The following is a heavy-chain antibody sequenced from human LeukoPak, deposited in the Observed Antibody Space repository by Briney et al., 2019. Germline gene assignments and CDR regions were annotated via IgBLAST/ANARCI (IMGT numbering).Heavy chain of an antibody. CDR3: TTVRPGTSGYSY. CDR2: VRSKADGGTT. D-gene: IGHD3-22*01. J-gene: IGHJ4*02. CDR1: GFTFSSAW. Sequence: PGGSLRLSCAASGFTFSSAWMTWVRQAPGKGLEWVGRVRSKADGGTTDYAAPAKGRFTISRDDSKNTVLLQMNSLKTEDPAVYYCTTVRPGTSGYSYWGQGTLVTVSS. V-gene: IGHV3-15*01.